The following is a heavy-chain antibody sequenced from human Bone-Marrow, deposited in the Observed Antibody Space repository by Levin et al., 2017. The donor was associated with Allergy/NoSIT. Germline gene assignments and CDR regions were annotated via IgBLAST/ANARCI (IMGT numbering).Heavy chain of an antibody. CDR1: GFTFSNYY. CDR3: ARGGCSSTSCLDN. Sequence: GESLKISCAASGFTFSNYYMHWVRQAPGKGLVWVSRVISDGSITDYADSVKGRFTISRDNARNTLYLQMNSLRAEDTAVYYCARGGCSSTSCLDNWGQGILVTVSS. CDR2: VISDGSIT. V-gene: IGHV3-74*01. D-gene: IGHD2-2*01. J-gene: IGHJ4*02.